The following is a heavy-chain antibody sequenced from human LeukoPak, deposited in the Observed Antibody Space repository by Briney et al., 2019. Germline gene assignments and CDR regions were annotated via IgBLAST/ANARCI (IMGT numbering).Heavy chain of an antibody. CDR3: ARDTNQLTYSDY. J-gene: IGHJ4*02. CDR1: GYTFTSYG. CDR2: ISTYSGNT. V-gene: IGHV1-18*01. D-gene: IGHD2-2*01. Sequence: ASVKVSCEASGYTFTSYGFCWVRQAPGQGLEWMGWISTYSGNTKYAQKLQGRVTMTTDASTSTAYMELRSLRSDDTAVYYCARDTNQLTYSDYWGQGTLVTVSS.